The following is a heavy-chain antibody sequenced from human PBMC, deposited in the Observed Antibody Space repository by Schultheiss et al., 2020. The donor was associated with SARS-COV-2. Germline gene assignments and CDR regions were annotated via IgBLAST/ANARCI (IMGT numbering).Heavy chain of an antibody. D-gene: IGHD6-13*01. CDR1: GFSLSTSGMC. CDR3: AHRQVRQQLVRGYFQH. J-gene: IGHJ1*01. V-gene: IGHV2-70*12. CDR2: IDWDDDK. Sequence: SGPTLVKPTQTLTLTCTFSGFSLSTSGMCVSWIRQPPGKALEWLARIDWDDDKYYSTSLKTRLTISKDTSKNQVVLTMTNMDPVDTATYYCAHRQVRQQLVRGYFQHWGQGTLVTVSS.